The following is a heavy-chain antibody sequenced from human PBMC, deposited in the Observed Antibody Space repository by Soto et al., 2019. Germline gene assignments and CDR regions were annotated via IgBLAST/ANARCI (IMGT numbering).Heavy chain of an antibody. CDR2: IDPSDSYT. CDR3: ARLRIGYSSSWYSYSYGMDV. Sequence: GESLKISCKGSGYSFTSYLISGVRQMPGKGLEWMGRIDPSDSYTNYSPSFQGHVTISADKSISTAYLQWSSLKASDTAMYYCARLRIGYSSSWYSYSYGMDVWGQGTTVTVSS. V-gene: IGHV5-10-1*01. D-gene: IGHD6-13*01. CDR1: GYSFTSYL. J-gene: IGHJ6*02.